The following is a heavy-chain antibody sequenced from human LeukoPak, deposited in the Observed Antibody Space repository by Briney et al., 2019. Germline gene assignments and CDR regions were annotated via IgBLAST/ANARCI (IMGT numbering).Heavy chain of an antibody. J-gene: IGHJ6*04. D-gene: IGHD6-19*01. V-gene: IGHV3-23*05. CDR1: GFIFSDSV. CDR3: ARRTAGAKDL. Sequence: GGSLRLSCAASGFIFSDSVMSWVRQAPGKGLEWVAAISSIGYTDNADSLKGRFSISRDNSKDTLYLQMNSLRVDDTAVYYCARRTAGAKDLWGKGTTVTVSA. CDR2: ISSIGYT.